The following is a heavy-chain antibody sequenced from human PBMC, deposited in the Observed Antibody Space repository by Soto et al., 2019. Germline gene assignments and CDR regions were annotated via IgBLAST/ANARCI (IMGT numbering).Heavy chain of an antibody. D-gene: IGHD2-15*01. CDR3: AKGVVLATTYFQH. CDR2: ISYDGSDK. J-gene: IGHJ1*01. V-gene: IGHV3-30*18. CDR1: GFTFSSYG. Sequence: QVQLVESGGGVVQPGRSLRLSCAASGFTFSSYGMHWVRQAPGKGLEWVAVISYDGSDKYYADSVKGRFTISRDNSNNTLYLQMDSLRAEDTAVDYCAKGVVLATTYFQHWGQGTLVTVSS.